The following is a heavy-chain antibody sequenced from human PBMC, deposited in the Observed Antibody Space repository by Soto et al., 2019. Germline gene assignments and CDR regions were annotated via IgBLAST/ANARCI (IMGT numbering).Heavy chain of an antibody. D-gene: IGHD6-19*01. CDR3: AREGGWLNWFDP. CDR2: ISSSSSTI. V-gene: IGHV3-48*02. Sequence: EVQLVESGGGLVQPGGSLRLSCAASGFTFSSYSMNWVRQAPGKGLEWVSYISSSSSTIYYADSVKGRFTISRDNAKNSLYLHMNSLRDEYTAVYYCAREGGWLNWFDPWGQGTLVTVSS. CDR1: GFTFSSYS. J-gene: IGHJ5*02.